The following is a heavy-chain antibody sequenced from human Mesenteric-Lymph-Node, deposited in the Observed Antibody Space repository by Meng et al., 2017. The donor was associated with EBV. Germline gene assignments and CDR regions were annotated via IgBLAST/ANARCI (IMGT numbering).Heavy chain of an antibody. Sequence: VQPQDSRPGLVTLSGPLSLPCAVSGGSISTSNWLSWVRQPPGKGLEWIGEIYHRGSTNYNPSLTSRVTISVDESKNEFSLSLTSVTAADTAVYFCARANEGQWLVRGAFDYWGQGTLVTVSS. CDR2: IYHRGST. V-gene: IGHV4-4*02. CDR1: GGSISTSNW. CDR3: ARANEGQWLVRGAFDY. J-gene: IGHJ4*02. D-gene: IGHD6-19*01.